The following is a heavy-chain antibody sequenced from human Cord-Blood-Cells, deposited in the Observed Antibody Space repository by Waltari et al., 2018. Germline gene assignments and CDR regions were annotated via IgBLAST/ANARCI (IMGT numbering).Heavy chain of an antibody. CDR3: ASLIVATIDY. Sequence: QLQLQESGPGLVKPSETLSLTCPVPGGSISSSSYYWGWIRQPPGKGLGWIGSIYYSGSTYYNPSLKSRVTISVDTSKNQFSLKLSSVTAADTAVYYCASLIVATIDYWGQGTLVTVSS. D-gene: IGHD5-12*01. J-gene: IGHJ4*02. CDR2: IYYSGST. CDR1: GGSISSSSYY. V-gene: IGHV4-39*01.